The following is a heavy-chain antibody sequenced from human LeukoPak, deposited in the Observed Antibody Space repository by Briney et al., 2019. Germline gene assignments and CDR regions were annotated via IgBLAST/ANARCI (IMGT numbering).Heavy chain of an antibody. V-gene: IGHV4-34*01. CDR1: GGSFSGYY. Sequence: SETLSLTCAVYGGSFSGYYWSWIRQPPGKGLEWIGEINHSGSTNYNPSLKSRVTISVDTSKNQFSLKLSSVTAADTAVYYCAREYCSGGSCYWRFDYWGQGTLVTVSS. J-gene: IGHJ4*02. CDR3: AREYCSGGSCYWRFDY. CDR2: INHSGST. D-gene: IGHD2-15*01.